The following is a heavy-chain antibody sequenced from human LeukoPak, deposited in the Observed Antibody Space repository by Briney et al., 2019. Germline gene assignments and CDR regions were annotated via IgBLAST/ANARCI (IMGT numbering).Heavy chain of an antibody. J-gene: IGHJ5*02. CDR1: GGSISSYY. Sequence: PSETLSLTRTVSGGSISSYYWSWIRQPPGKGLEWIGYIYYSGSTNYNPSLKSRVTILVDTSKNQFSLKLSSVTAADTAVYYCARVTLYYDFSYWFDPWGQGTLVTVSS. CDR3: ARVTLYYDFSYWFDP. CDR2: IYYSGST. V-gene: IGHV4-59*01. D-gene: IGHD3-3*01.